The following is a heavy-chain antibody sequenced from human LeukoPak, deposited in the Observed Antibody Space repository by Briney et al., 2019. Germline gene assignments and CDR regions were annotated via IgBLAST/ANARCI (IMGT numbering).Heavy chain of an antibody. CDR1: GFTFSSYW. J-gene: IGHJ4*02. D-gene: IGHD6-19*01. CDR2: IKQDGSEK. V-gene: IGHV3-7*01. Sequence: GGSLRLSCAASGFTFSSYWMSWVRQAPGKGLEWVANIKQDGSEKYYVDSVKGRFTISRDNAKNSLYLQMNSLRAEDTAVYYCARDPEGIAVAEGDYWGQGTLLTVSS. CDR3: ARDPEGIAVAEGDY.